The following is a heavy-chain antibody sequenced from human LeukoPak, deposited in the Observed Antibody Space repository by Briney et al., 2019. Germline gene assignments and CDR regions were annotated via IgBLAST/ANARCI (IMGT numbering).Heavy chain of an antibody. CDR3: ARRTMHYSCDF. V-gene: IGHV4-39*01. Sequence: SETLSLTCSVSGGSISSGSYDWGWIRQPPGKGLEWIASIFYSGTTYYNPSLKGRVAISLDTSKNQFSLKLSFVTAADTAVYFCARRTMHYSCDFWGWGTVVTVTA. CDR2: IFYSGTT. D-gene: IGHD2-21*01. CDR1: GGSISSGSYD. J-gene: IGHJ4*02.